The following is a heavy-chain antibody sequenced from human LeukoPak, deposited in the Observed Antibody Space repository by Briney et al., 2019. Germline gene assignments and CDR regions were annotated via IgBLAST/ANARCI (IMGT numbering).Heavy chain of an antibody. CDR3: ARDRMATRMDWFDP. J-gene: IGHJ5*02. Sequence: ASVKVSCKASGYTFTSYGISWVRQAPGQGLEWMRWISAYNGNTNYAQKLQGRVTMTTDTSTSTAYMELRSLRSDDTAVYYCARDRMATRMDWFDPWGQGTLVTVSS. D-gene: IGHD5-24*01. V-gene: IGHV1-18*01. CDR2: ISAYNGNT. CDR1: GYTFTSYG.